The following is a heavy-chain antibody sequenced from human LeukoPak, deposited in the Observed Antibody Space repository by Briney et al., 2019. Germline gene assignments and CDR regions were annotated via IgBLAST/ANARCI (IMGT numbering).Heavy chain of an antibody. Sequence: GGSLRLSCAASGFTFSSYSIRWVRQAPGEVREWVSSISSSSSYIIYADSVKGRFTISRDNSKNTLYLQMNSLIAEDTAVYYCAKARGATYGTYYFDYWGQGTLVTVSS. CDR1: GFTFSSYS. CDR2: ISSSSSYI. D-gene: IGHD4/OR15-4a*01. J-gene: IGHJ4*02. CDR3: AKARGATYGTYYFDY. V-gene: IGHV3-21*04.